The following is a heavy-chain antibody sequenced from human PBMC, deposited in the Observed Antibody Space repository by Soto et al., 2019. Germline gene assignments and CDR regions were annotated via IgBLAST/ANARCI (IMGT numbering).Heavy chain of an antibody. V-gene: IGHV4-34*01. CDR3: ARGRRGYSYGFDY. D-gene: IGHD5-18*01. J-gene: IGHJ4*02. CDR1: GGSFSGYY. CDR2: INHSGST. Sequence: ETLSLTCAVYGGSFSGYYWSWIRQPPGKGLEWIGEINHSGSTNYNPSLKSRVTISVDTSKNQFSLKLSSVTAADTAVYYCARGRRGYSYGFDYWGQGTLVTVSS.